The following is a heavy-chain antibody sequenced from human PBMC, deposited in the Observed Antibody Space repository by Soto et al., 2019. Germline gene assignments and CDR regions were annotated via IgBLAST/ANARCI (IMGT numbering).Heavy chain of an antibody. V-gene: IGHV4-39*01. CDR2: IFYSGST. CDR1: GGSISTSRSY. J-gene: IGHJ5*02. D-gene: IGHD2-21*01. Sequence: TSETLSLTCNVSGGSISTSRSYWAWIRQPPGKGLEWLANIFYSGSTYYNPSLASRVTVSVDTSKNEFSLKLRSVTAADTAVYYCARQPTTGDTDLWFDPWGQGTPVTVSS. CDR3: ARQPTTGDTDLWFDP.